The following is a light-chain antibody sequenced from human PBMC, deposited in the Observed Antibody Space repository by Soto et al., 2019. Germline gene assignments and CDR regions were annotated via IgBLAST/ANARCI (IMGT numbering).Light chain of an antibody. V-gene: IGKV3-20*01. CDR3: QQCGSSRT. CDR1: QSVSSY. J-gene: IGKJ1*01. CDR2: DAS. Sequence: ETLITQSPATLSVSPGERATLSCRASQSVSSYLAWYQQKPGQAPRLLIYDASNRATGIPDRFSGSGSGTDFTLTISRLEPEDFAVYYCQQCGSSRTFGQGTKV.